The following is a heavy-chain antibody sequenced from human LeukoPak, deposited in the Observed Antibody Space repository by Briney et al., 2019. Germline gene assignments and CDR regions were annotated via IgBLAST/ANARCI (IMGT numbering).Heavy chain of an antibody. CDR3: ARESPSILDAFDI. J-gene: IGHJ3*02. Sequence: GGSLRLSCAASGFPVSSNYMSWVRQAPGKGLEWVSVIYSGDSTYYADSVKGRFTISRDNSKNTLYLQMNSLRAEDTAVYYCARESPSILDAFDIWGQGTMVTVSS. CDR1: GFPVSSNY. V-gene: IGHV3-53*01. CDR2: IYSGDST. D-gene: IGHD6-6*01.